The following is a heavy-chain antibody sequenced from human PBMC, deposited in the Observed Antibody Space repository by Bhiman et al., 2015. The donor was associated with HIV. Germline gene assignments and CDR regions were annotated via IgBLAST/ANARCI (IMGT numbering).Heavy chain of an antibody. J-gene: IGHJ6*02. D-gene: IGHD3-3*01. V-gene: IGHV3-23*01. CDR1: GFSISPFA. CDR2: LLAVVLI. CDR3: ARPRMTVFGYIDLS. Sequence: EVQLLESGGGLVQPGGSLRLSCAASGFSISPFALTWVRQAPGRGAGVGSHLLLAVVLIHITLESVKGRFTISRDNSMNMLFLQMNSLRAEDTAVYFCARPRMTVFGYIDLSGAQGTTVTVS.